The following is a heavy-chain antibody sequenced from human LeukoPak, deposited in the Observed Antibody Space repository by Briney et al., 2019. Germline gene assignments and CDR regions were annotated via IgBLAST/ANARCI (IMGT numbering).Heavy chain of an antibody. CDR2: ISGSGVNT. CDR1: GFTFSSYW. V-gene: IGHV3-23*01. Sequence: GGSLRLSCAASGFTFSSYWMSWVRQAPGKGLEWVSGISGSGVNTYYANSVKGRFTISRDKFMNTLYLQMNSLRAEDTAVYYCAKHLSGSYAFDIWGQGTMVTVSS. J-gene: IGHJ3*02. D-gene: IGHD3-22*01. CDR3: AKHLSGSYAFDI.